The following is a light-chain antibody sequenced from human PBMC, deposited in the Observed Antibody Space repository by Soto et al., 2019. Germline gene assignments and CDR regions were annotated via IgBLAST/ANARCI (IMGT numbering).Light chain of an antibody. CDR1: SSDVGGYNY. CDR2: DVS. J-gene: IGLJ2*01. Sequence: QSVLTQPASVSGSPGQSITISCTGTSSDVGGYNYVSWYQQHPGKAPKLMIYDVSNRPSGVSNRFTGSKSGNTASLTISGLEAEDKADYYCSSYTSSSTLVFGRGTKLTVL. V-gene: IGLV2-14*01. CDR3: SSYTSSSTLV.